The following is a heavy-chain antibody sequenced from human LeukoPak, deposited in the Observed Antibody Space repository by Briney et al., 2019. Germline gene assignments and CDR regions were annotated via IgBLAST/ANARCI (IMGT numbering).Heavy chain of an antibody. CDR2: ISSSSSYI. CDR3: ARDSAALLWFGGPWFP. J-gene: IGHJ5*02. Sequence: MTGGSLRLSCAASGFTFSSYSMNWVRQAPGKGLEWVSSISSSSSYIYYADSVKGRFTISRDNAKNSLYLQMNSLRAEDTAVYYCARDSAALLWFGGPWFPWGQGTLVTVSS. V-gene: IGHV3-21*01. CDR1: GFTFSSYS. D-gene: IGHD3-10*01.